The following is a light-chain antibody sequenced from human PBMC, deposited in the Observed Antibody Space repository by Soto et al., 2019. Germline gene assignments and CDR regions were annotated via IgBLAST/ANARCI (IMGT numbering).Light chain of an antibody. Sequence: EVVLTQSPVTLSVSPGERVTLSCRASQSVSSNLAWYQQKPGQAPSLLIYGASSRATGIPDRFSGSGSGTDFTLTINRLEPEDFAVYYCQQYAGSPRTFGQGTRLEIK. J-gene: IGKJ5*01. CDR2: GAS. V-gene: IGKV3-20*01. CDR1: QSVSSN. CDR3: QQYAGSPRT.